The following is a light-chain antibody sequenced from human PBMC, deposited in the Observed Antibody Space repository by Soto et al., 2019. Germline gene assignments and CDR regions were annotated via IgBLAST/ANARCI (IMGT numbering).Light chain of an antibody. J-gene: IGKJ1*01. CDR1: QSVSIW. V-gene: IGKV1-5*03. CDR2: KSS. Sequence: DIQMTQSLSTLSASEGDRVTISCRASQSVSIWLAWYQQKPGRAPKLLIYKSSILESGVPSRFSGSGSGTEFTPTISSLQPDDFATYYCQQFNTSPWTFGQGTKVDIK. CDR3: QQFNTSPWT.